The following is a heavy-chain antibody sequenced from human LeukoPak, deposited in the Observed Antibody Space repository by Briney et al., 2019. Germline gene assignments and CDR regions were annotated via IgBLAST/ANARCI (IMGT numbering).Heavy chain of an antibody. V-gene: IGHV4-34*01. CDR2: INHSGST. CDR1: GGSFSGYY. J-gene: IGHJ4*02. Sequence: SETLSLTCAVYGGSFSGYYWSWIRQPPGKRLEWIGEINHSGSTNYNPSLKSRVTISVDTSKNQFSLKLSSVTAADTAVYYCAKIGWFGEFDYWGQGTLVTVSS. CDR3: AKIGWFGEFDY. D-gene: IGHD3-10*01.